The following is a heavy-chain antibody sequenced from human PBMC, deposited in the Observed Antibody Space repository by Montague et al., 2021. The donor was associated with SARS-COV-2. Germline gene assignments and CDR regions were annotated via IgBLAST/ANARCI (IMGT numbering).Heavy chain of an antibody. CDR1: GGSVSGTSYY. Sequence: SETLSLTCTVSGGSVSGTSYYWAWIRQPPGKGLEWIVNIHHSGTTFYNLSLKSRVTISVDTSKNEVSLKLNSVTATDTAVYYCARQGGPASKHWFDPWGQGTLVTVSS. V-gene: IGHV4-39*01. J-gene: IGHJ5*02. CDR3: ARQGGPASKHWFDP. D-gene: IGHD2-2*01. CDR2: IHHSGTT.